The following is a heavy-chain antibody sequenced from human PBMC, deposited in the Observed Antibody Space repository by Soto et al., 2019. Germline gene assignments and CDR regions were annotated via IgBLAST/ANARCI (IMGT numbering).Heavy chain of an antibody. CDR2: IKQDGSEK. D-gene: IGHD3-22*01. V-gene: IGHV3-7*03. CDR1: GFTFSSYW. Sequence: GGSLRLSCAASGFTFSSYWMSWVRQAPGKGLEWVANIKQDGSEKYYVDSVKGRFTISRDNAKNSLYLQMNSLRAEDTAVYYCARDHYDSSGYYLGYWGQGTLVTVSS. CDR3: ARDHYDSSGYYLGY. J-gene: IGHJ4*02.